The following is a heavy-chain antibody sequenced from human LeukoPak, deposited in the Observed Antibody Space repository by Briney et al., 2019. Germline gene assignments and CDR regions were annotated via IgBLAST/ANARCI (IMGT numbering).Heavy chain of an antibody. D-gene: IGHD4/OR15-4a*01. CDR1: GYIFTRYG. V-gene: IGHV1-18*01. CDR3: ARDFIYGGRLFDY. CDR2: ISGYNGNT. Sequence: ASVKVSCKASGYIFTRYGISWVRQAPGQGLGWMGWISGYNGNTNYAQKLQGRVTMTTEISTNTAYMELRSLRSDDTAMYYCARDFIYGGRLFDYWGQGTLVTVSS. J-gene: IGHJ4*02.